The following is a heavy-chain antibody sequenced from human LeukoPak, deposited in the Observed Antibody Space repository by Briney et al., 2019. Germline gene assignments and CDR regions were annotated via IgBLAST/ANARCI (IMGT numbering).Heavy chain of an antibody. D-gene: IGHD6-6*01. Sequence: ASVKVSCKASGYTFTDYYIHWVRQAPGQGLEFMGWINTKSGDTNYAQKFQGRVTMTRDTSISTAYMELSSLRSEDTAVYYCARARYSSSYYYYYYMDVWGKGTTVTVSS. CDR3: ARARYSSSYYYYYYMDV. J-gene: IGHJ6*03. CDR1: GYTFTDYY. V-gene: IGHV1-2*02. CDR2: INTKSGDT.